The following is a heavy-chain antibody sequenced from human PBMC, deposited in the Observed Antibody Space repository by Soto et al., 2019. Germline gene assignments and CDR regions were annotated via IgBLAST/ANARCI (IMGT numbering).Heavy chain of an antibody. J-gene: IGHJ4*02. D-gene: IGHD6-19*01. CDR2: ISYDGSNK. CDR3: ARDREGGWLVISHHFEY. Sequence: QVQLVESGGGVVQPGRSLRLSCAASGFTVSSYAMHWVRQAPGKGLEWVAVISYDGSNKYYADSVKGRFTISRDNSKNTLYLQMNSLRAEDTAVYYCARDREGGWLVISHHFEYWGQGTRVTVSS. CDR1: GFTVSSYA. V-gene: IGHV3-30-3*01.